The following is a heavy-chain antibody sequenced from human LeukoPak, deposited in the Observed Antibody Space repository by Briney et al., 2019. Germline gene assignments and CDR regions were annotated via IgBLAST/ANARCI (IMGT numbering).Heavy chain of an antibody. Sequence: GGSLRLSCAASGFTFSSYGMHWVRQAPGKGLEWVAVISYDGSNKYYADSVKGRFTISRDKSKNTLYLQMNSLRAEDTAVYYCAKDPYSYEYYFDYWGQGTLVTVSS. CDR3: AKDPYSYEYYFDY. V-gene: IGHV3-30*18. J-gene: IGHJ4*02. D-gene: IGHD5-18*01. CDR2: ISYDGSNK. CDR1: GFTFSSYG.